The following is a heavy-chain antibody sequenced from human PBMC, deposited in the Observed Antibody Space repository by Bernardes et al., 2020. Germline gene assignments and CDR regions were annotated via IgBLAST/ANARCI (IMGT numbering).Heavy chain of an antibody. CDR1: GFSFRDLN. CDR3: AGDGSRYSGTWDNWFDP. D-gene: IGHD5-18*01. V-gene: IGHV3-21*01. Sequence: VGSLSLSCTASGFSFRDLNMNWVRQAPGKGLEWVSSISSSGYVYYADSVGGRFTISRDNAKNSLYLQINSLRAEDTALYYCAGDGSRYSGTWDNWFDPWGQGTLVTVSS. J-gene: IGHJ5*02. CDR2: ISSSGYV.